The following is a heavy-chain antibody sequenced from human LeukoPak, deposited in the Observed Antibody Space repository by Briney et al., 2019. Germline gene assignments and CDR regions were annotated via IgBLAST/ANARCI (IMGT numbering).Heavy chain of an antibody. CDR1: GFTFSTFG. D-gene: IGHD3-10*01. CDR2: ISSSSSAI. J-gene: IGHJ4*02. Sequence: GGSLRLSCAASGFTFSTFGMNWVRQAPGKGLEWVSYISSSSSAIQYADSVKGRFTISRDNDKNSLYLQMNSLSAEDTAVYYCTRDSGRRRGVFNVDYWGQGTLVTVSS. V-gene: IGHV3-48*01. CDR3: TRDSGRRRGVFNVDY.